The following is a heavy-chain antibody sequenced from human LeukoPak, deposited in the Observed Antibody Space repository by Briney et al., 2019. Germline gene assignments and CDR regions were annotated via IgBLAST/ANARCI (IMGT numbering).Heavy chain of an antibody. CDR1: GYTLTELS. J-gene: IGHJ4*02. Sequence: ASVKVSCKVSGYTLTELSMHWVRPAPGKGREWMGGFDPVDGETIYAQKLQGRVTMTEDTSTDTAYMELSSLRSEDTAVYYCATCRIAAAGGFDYWGQGTLVTVSS. CDR3: ATCRIAAAGGFDY. D-gene: IGHD6-13*01. CDR2: FDPVDGET. V-gene: IGHV1-24*01.